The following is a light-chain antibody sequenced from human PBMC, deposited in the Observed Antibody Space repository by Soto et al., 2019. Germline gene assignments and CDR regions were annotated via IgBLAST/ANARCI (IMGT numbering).Light chain of an antibody. CDR2: DVN. CDR1: SSDIGAYNF. V-gene: IGLV2-14*03. J-gene: IGLJ2*01. Sequence: QAALTQPASESVSPGQSITISCTGTSSDIGAYNFVSWYQQHPGKAPKLMLYDVNIRPSGVSTRFSGSKSGNTASLTISGLQAEDEADYYCTSWTTSTTMIFGGGTKLTVL. CDR3: TSWTTSTTMI.